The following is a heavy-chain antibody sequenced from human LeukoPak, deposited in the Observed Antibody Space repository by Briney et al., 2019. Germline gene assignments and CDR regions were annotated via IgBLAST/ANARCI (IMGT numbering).Heavy chain of an antibody. CDR2: VYYSGST. V-gene: IGHV4-39*01. J-gene: IGHJ4*02. Sequence: SETLSLTCTVSGGSISSSSYYWGWIRQPPGKGLEWIGSVYYSGSTHYNPSLKSRVTISIDTSKNQFSLKVSSVTATDTAVYYCARLLVVEGFDFWGQGTLVTVSS. CDR1: GGSISSSSYY. D-gene: IGHD2-2*01. CDR3: ARLLVVEGFDF.